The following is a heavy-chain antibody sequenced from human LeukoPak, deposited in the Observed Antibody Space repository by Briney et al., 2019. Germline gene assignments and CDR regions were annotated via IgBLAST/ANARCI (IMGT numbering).Heavy chain of an antibody. CDR3: ARVRRIAAAGPRRSDY. CDR2: INPNSGGT. J-gene: IGHJ4*02. CDR1: GYTFTGYY. V-gene: IGHV1-2*02. D-gene: IGHD6-13*01. Sequence: ASVKVSCEASGYTFTGYYMHWVRQAPGQGLEWMGWINPNSGGTNYAQKFQGRVTMTRDTSISTAYMELSRLRSDDTAVYYCARVRRIAAAGPRRSDYWGQGTLVTVSS.